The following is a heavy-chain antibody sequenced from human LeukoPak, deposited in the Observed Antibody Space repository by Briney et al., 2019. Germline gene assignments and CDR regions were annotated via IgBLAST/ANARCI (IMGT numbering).Heavy chain of an antibody. J-gene: IGHJ3*02. CDR2: ISSSSSYI. V-gene: IGHV3-21*01. CDR1: GFTFDDYA. Sequence: GRSLRLSCAASGFTFDDYAMHWVRQAPGKGLEWVSSISSSSSYIYYADSVKGRFTISRDNAKNSLYLQMNSLRAEDTAVYYCAGIGDSPDAFDIWGQGTMVTVSS. CDR3: AGIGDSPDAFDI. D-gene: IGHD3-10*01.